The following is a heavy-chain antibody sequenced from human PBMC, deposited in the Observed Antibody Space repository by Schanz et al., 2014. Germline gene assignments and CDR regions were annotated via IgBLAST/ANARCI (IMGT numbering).Heavy chain of an antibody. CDR3: ARKVVATIGGYYDN. V-gene: IGHV3-23*01. J-gene: IGHJ4*02. CDR2: MNESHSTI. Sequence: EVQLLESGGGLVEPGGSLRLSCAASGFSFSSYAMGWVRQARGKGLEWVSAMNESHSTIYYADSVRGRFTISRDNAENTRFLQMNSLGAEDTAVYYCARKVVATIGGYYDNWGQGTLVIGSS. CDR1: GFSFSSYA. D-gene: IGHD5-12*01.